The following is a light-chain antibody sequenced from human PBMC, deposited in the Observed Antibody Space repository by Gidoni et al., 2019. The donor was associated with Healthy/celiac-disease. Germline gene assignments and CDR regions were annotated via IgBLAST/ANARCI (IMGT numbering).Light chain of an antibody. CDR3: QVWDSSSDHWV. CDR1: NIGSKS. V-gene: IGLV3-21*02. CDR2: DDS. Sequence: SYVLTHPPSVSVAPGQTARINCGGNNIGSKSVHWYQQKPGQAPVLVGYDDSDRPPGIPGRCSGSNSGNTATLTISSVEAGDEADYYCQVWDSSSDHWVFGGGTKLTV. J-gene: IGLJ3*02.